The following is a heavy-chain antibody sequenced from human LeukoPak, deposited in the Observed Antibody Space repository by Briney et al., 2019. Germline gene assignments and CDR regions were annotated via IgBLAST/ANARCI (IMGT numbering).Heavy chain of an antibody. CDR1: GFTFSSYS. D-gene: IGHD6-13*01. Sequence: GGSLRLSCAASGFTFSSYSMNWVRQAPGKGLEWVSYISSSSSTIYYADSVKGRFTISRDNAKNSLYLQMNSLRAEDTAVYYCARDHEQLVDYWGQGTLVTVSS. CDR3: ARDHEQLVDY. CDR2: ISSSSSTI. V-gene: IGHV3-48*04. J-gene: IGHJ4*02.